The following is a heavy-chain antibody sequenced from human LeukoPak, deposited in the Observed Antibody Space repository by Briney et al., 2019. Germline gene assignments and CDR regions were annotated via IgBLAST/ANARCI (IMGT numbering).Heavy chain of an antibody. CDR3: ARGGNYYGSGSYYPPFDY. Sequence: PSETLSLTCAVSGGSISSGGYSWSWIRQPPGKGLEWMGYIYHSGSTYYNPSLKSRVTISVDRSKNQFSLKLSSVTAADTAVYYCARGGNYYGSGSYYPPFDYWGQGTLVTVSS. D-gene: IGHD3-10*01. V-gene: IGHV4-30-2*01. J-gene: IGHJ4*02. CDR1: GGSISSGGYS. CDR2: IYHSGST.